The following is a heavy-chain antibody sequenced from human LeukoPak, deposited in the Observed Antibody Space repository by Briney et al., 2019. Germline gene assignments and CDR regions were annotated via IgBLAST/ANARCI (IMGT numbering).Heavy chain of an antibody. CDR1: GFTFSSYA. CDR3: AKNPRYCSSTSCYIYFQH. CDR2: ISGSGGST. V-gene: IGHV3-23*01. Sequence: QSGGSLRLSCAASGFTFSSYAMSWVRQAPGKGLEWVSAISGSGGSTYYADSVKGRFTISRDNSKNTLYLQMNSLRAEDTAVYYCAKNPRYCSSTSCYIYFQHWGQGTLVTVSS. D-gene: IGHD2-2*02. J-gene: IGHJ1*01.